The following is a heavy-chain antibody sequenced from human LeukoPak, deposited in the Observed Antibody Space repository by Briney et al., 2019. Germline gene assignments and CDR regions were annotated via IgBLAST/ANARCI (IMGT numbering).Heavy chain of an antibody. Sequence: PSETLSLTCGISGASVRSHFWSWIRQTPGMGLEWIGYISNRGSTAYNPSLRSRVTISVDTSKNQFSLKLSSVTAADTAVYYCASRLVGATVDYWGQGTLVTVSS. CDR3: ASRLVGATVDY. D-gene: IGHD1-26*01. J-gene: IGHJ4*02. CDR2: ISNRGST. CDR1: GASVRSHF. V-gene: IGHV4-4*08.